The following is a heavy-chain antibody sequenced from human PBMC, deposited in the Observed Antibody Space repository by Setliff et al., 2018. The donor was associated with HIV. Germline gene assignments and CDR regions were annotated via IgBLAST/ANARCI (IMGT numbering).Heavy chain of an antibody. V-gene: IGHV1-18*01. D-gene: IGHD1-26*01. CDR1: GYTFTTYG. CDR3: ARLPNPKERSFWRVPFDL. J-gene: IGHJ3*01. CDR2: ISGYNANT. Sequence: ASVKVSCKASGYTFTTYGLTWVRQAPGQGLEWMGWISGYNANTYYAEKLQGRVTVTIDTSTTTAYMELRSLRAEDSAVYYCARLPNPKERSFWRVPFDLWGQGTMVTVSS.